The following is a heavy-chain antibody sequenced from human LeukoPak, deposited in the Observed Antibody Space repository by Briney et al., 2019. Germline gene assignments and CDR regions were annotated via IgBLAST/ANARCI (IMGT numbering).Heavy chain of an antibody. CDR2: ISGSDTST. J-gene: IGHJ4*02. D-gene: IGHD2-2*02. CDR3: TKARSASSSSCYNY. CDR1: GFNFSNYS. V-gene: IGHV3-23*01. Sequence: GGSLRLSCAASGFNFSNYSMTWVRPAPGKGLEWVSSISGSDTSTYYADSVKGRFTISRDNSKNTLELQMDSLRAEDTAVYYCTKARSASSSSCYNYWGQGILVTVSS.